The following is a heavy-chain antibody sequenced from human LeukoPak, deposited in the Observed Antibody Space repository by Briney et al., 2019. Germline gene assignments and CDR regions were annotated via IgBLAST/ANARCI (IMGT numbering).Heavy chain of an antibody. CDR1: GGTFSSYA. V-gene: IGHV1-69*13. Sequence: ASVKVSCKASGGTFSSYAISWVRQAPGQGLEWMGGIIPIFGTANYAQKFQGRVTITADESTSTAYMELSSLRSEDTAVYYCARDLYGPSDAFDIWGQGTMVTVSS. J-gene: IGHJ3*02. CDR3: ARDLYGPSDAFDI. D-gene: IGHD2-2*01. CDR2: IIPIFGTA.